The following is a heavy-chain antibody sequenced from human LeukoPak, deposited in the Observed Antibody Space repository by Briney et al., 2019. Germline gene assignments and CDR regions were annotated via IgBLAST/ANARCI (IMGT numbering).Heavy chain of an antibody. Sequence: GGSLRLSCAASGFTFSRYAMSWVRQAPGKGLEWVSAISGRGGSRYYADSVRGGFAISRDNSNNTHYLQINRLRPKDTAVYYCAKETHGYSYGDLDYWGQGTLVTVSS. CDR1: GFTFSRYA. D-gene: IGHD5-18*01. V-gene: IGHV3-23*01. CDR3: AKETHGYSYGDLDY. J-gene: IGHJ4*02. CDR2: ISGRGGSR.